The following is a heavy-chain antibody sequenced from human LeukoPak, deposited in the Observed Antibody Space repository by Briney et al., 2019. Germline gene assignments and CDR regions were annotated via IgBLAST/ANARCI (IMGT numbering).Heavy chain of an antibody. CDR1: GFTFDDYA. V-gene: IGHV3-9*01. D-gene: IGHD4-11*01. Sequence: GRSLRLSCAASGFTFDDYAMHWVRQAPGKGLEWVSGISWNSGSIGYADSVKGRFTISRDNAKNSLYLQMNSLRAEDTALYYCAKGNDYSNLSWFDPWGQGTLVTVSS. J-gene: IGHJ5*02. CDR2: ISWNSGSI. CDR3: AKGNDYSNLSWFDP.